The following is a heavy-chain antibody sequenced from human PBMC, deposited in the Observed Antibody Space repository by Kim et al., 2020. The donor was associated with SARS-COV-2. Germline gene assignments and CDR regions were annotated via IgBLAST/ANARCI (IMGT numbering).Heavy chain of an antibody. Sequence: NPDGSGKYYVDSAKGRFTISRDNAKISLNLQMNSLRAEDTAVYYCARSIDYWGQGILVTISS. J-gene: IGHJ4*02. D-gene: IGHD2-21*01. CDR3: ARSIDY. CDR2: NPDGSGK. V-gene: IGHV3-7*01.